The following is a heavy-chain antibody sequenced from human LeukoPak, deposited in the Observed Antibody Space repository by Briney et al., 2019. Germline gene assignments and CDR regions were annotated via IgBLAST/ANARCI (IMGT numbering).Heavy chain of an antibody. CDR1: GFIFSSYS. D-gene: IGHD5-18*01. J-gene: IGHJ6*03. V-gene: IGHV3-48*01. CDR3: TREVGTATPYYYMDV. Sequence: PGGSLRLSCAASGFIFSSYSMKWVRQAPGKGLEWVSYVSSSSTTIYYADSVKGRFTISRDNAKNSLYLQMNSLRAEDTAVYYCTREVGTATPYYYMDVWGKGTTVTVSS. CDR2: VSSSSTTI.